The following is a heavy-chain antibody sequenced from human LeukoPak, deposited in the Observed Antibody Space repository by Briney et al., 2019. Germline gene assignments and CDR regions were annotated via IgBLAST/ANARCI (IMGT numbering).Heavy chain of an antibody. CDR3: AIIDDYGDYGGY. V-gene: IGHV3-23*01. CDR1: GFTFSSYA. CDR2: ISGSGGST. Sequence: GGSLRLSCAASGFTFSSYAMSWVRQAPGKGLEWVSAISGSGGSTYYADSVKGRFTISRDNSKDTLYLQMNSLRAEDTAVYYCAIIDDYGDYGGYWGQGTLVTVSS. J-gene: IGHJ4*02. D-gene: IGHD4-17*01.